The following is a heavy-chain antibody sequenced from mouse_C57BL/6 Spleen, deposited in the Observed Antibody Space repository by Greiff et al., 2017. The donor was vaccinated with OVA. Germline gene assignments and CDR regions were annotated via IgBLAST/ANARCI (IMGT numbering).Heavy chain of an antibody. Sequence: EVKLMESEGGLVQPGSSLKLSCTASGFTFSDYYMAWVRQVPEKGLDWVANISNDGSSTYYLDSLKGRFIISRDNAKNILYLQMSSLKSEDTATYYCARVAVDWYFDVWGTGTTVTVSS. CDR1: GFTFSDYY. J-gene: IGHJ1*03. V-gene: IGHV5-16*01. D-gene: IGHD3-3*01. CDR2: ISNDGSST. CDR3: ARVAVDWYFDV.